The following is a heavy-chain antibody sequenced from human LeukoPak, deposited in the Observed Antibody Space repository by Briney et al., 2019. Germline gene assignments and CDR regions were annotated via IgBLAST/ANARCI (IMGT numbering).Heavy chain of an antibody. Sequence: GGSLRLSCAASGFTFSSYSMNWVRQAPGKGLEWVSSISSSSYIYYADSVKGRFTISRDNAKNSLYLQMNSLRAEDTAVYYCAREIVVVVAATHYYYYMDVWGKGTTVTVSS. J-gene: IGHJ6*03. CDR1: GFTFSSYS. CDR3: AREIVVVVAATHYYYYMDV. V-gene: IGHV3-21*01. D-gene: IGHD2-15*01. CDR2: ISSSSYI.